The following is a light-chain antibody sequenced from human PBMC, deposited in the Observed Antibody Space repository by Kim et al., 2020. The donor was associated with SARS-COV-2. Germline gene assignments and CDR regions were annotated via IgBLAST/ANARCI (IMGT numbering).Light chain of an antibody. CDR3: AAWDDSLSAWV. V-gene: IGLV1-47*02. CDR2: TNN. Sequence: GQSVTISFSGGSSNVGNNFVYWYQQLPGTAPRLLIYTNNQRPPGVPDRFSGSKSGTSASLAISGLLSGDEADYYCAAWDDSLSAWVFGGGTQLTVL. J-gene: IGLJ3*02. CDR1: SSNVGNNF.